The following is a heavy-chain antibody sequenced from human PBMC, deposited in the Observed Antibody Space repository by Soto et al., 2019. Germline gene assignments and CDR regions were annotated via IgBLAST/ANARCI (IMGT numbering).Heavy chain of an antibody. CDR1: GGSISSGGYY. D-gene: IGHD1-20*01. CDR2: IYYSGST. J-gene: IGHJ4*02. Sequence: SETLSLTCTVSGGSISSGGYYWSWIRQHPGKGLEWIGYIYYSGSTYYNPSLKSRVTISVDTSKNQFSLKLSSVTAADTAVYYCARELTDYFDYRGQGTLVTVSS. CDR3: ARELTDYFDY. V-gene: IGHV4-31*03.